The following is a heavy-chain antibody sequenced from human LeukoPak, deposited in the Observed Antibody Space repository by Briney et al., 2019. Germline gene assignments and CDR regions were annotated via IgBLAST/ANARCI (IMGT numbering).Heavy chain of an antibody. CDR1: GGSFSGYY. D-gene: IGHD2-2*01. CDR2: INHSGST. V-gene: IGHV4-34*01. Sequence: SETLSLTCAVYGGSFSGYYWSWIRQPPGKGLGWIGEINHSGSTNYNPSLKSRVTISVDTSKNQFSLKLSSVTAADTAVYYCARKHIVVVPAAPRYYYYYGMDVWGQGTTVTVSS. CDR3: ARKHIVVVPAAPRYYYYYGMDV. J-gene: IGHJ6*02.